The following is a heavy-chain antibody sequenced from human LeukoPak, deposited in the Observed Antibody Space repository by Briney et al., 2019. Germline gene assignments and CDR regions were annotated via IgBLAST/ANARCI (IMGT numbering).Heavy chain of an antibody. V-gene: IGHV4-4*07. J-gene: IGHJ4*01. CDR2: IHTSGST. CDR3: AGRGLSTGWTFDY. CDR1: GGSLSTYY. Sequence: SETLSLTCSVSGGSLSTYYWSWLRQPAGKGLEWIAQIHTSGSTNFNPSLKSRVSISMDTPNNQFSLMISSVTAADTAIYYCAGRGLSTGWTFDYWGHGTLVTVSS. D-gene: IGHD6-19*01.